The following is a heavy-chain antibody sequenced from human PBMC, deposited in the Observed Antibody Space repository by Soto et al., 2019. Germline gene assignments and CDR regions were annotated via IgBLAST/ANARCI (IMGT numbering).Heavy chain of an antibody. CDR2: IYWDDDK. V-gene: IGHV2-5*02. CDR1: GFSLSTSGVG. CDR3: AHSLTYYYGSGSHNYFDY. J-gene: IGHJ4*02. Sequence: QITLKESGPTLVKPTQTLTLTCTFSGFSLSTSGVGVGWIRQPPGKALEWLALIYWDDDKRYSPSLKSRLTITKDTSKNQLVLTMTNMDPVDTATYYCAHSLTYYYGSGSHNYFDYWGQGTLVTVSS. D-gene: IGHD3-10*01.